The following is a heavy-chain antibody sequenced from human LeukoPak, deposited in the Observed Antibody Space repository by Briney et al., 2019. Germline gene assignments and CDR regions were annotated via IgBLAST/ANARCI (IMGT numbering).Heavy chain of an antibody. Sequence: PSETLSLTCTVSGGSISSYFWSWIRQPPGKGLEWIGYISYSGSTNYNPSLKSRVTISVDTSKNQFSLDLSHVTAADTAVYYCARSQFLTTNSGAWGFQPWGQGTLVTVSS. D-gene: IGHD3-16*01. CDR3: ARSQFLTTNSGAWGFQP. CDR2: ISYSGST. CDR1: GGSISSYF. J-gene: IGHJ1*01. V-gene: IGHV4-59*01.